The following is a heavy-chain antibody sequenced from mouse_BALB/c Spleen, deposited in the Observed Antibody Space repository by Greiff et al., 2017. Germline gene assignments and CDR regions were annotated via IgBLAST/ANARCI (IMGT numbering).Heavy chain of an antibody. D-gene: IGHD2-3*01. CDR3: ARLGDGYYPYYYAMDY. CDR2: IDPYYGGT. V-gene: IGHV1-39*01. J-gene: IGHJ4*01. CDR1: GYSFTGYN. Sequence: EVQLVESGPELEKPGASVKISCKASGYSFTGYNMNWVKQSNGKSLEWIGNIDPYYGGTSYNQKFKGKATLTVDKSSSTAYMQLKSLTSEDSAVYYCARLGDGYYPYYYAMDYWGQGTSVTVSS.